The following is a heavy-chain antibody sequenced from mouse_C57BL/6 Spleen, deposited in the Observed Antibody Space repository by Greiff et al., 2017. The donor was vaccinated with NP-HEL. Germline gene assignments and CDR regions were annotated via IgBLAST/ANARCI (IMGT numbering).Heavy chain of an antibody. D-gene: IGHD1-1*01. CDR2: IDPANGNT. CDR1: GFNIKNTY. CDR3: VTTVVAREDFDY. J-gene: IGHJ2*01. Sequence: EVKLQESVAELVRPGASVKLSCTASGFNIKNTYMHWVKQRPEQGLEWIGRIDPANGNTKYAPKFQGKATITADTSSNTAYLQLSSLTSEDTAIYYCVTTVVAREDFDYWGQGTTLTVSS. V-gene: IGHV14-3*01.